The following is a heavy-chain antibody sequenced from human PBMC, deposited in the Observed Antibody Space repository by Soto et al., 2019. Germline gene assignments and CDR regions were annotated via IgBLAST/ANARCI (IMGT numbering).Heavy chain of an antibody. V-gene: IGHV5-51*01. CDR2: IHPGDSDT. J-gene: IGHJ4*02. CDR3: ARSRIGVGGPFDF. D-gene: IGHD6-19*01. CDR1: VYIFTSHW. Sequence: GESLKISCKGSVYIFTSHWFGWVRQMPGKGLEWMGIIHPGDSDTRYSPSFQGQVTISADKSISTAYLQWSSLKASDTAIYYCARSRIGVGGPFDFWGQGTLVTVSS.